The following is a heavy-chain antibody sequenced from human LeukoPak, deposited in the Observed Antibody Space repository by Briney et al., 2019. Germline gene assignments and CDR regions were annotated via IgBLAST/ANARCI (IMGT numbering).Heavy chain of an antibody. J-gene: IGHJ5*02. CDR3: AGYCSSTSCYRYLNWFDP. CDR2: IYYSGST. D-gene: IGHD2-2*01. V-gene: IGHV4-31*03. Sequence: SQILSLTCTVSGGSISSGGYYWSWIRQHPRKGLEWIVYIYYSGSTYYNPSLKSRVTISVDTSKNQFSLKLSSVTAADTAVYYCAGYCSSTSCYRYLNWFDPWGQGTLVTVSS. CDR1: GGSISSGGYY.